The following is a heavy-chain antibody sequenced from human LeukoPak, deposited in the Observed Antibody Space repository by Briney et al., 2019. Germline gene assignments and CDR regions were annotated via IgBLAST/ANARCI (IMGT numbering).Heavy chain of an antibody. CDR1: GGSISSSSYY. CDR2: IYYSGST. Sequence: SETLSLTCTVSGGSISSSSYYWGWIRQPPGKGLEWIGSIYYSGSTYYNPSLKSRVTISVDTSKNQFSLKLSSVTAADTAVYYCARGGDYYDSSGYYNYFDYWGQGTLVTVSS. V-gene: IGHV4-39*07. J-gene: IGHJ4*02. D-gene: IGHD3-22*01. CDR3: ARGGDYYDSSGYYNYFDY.